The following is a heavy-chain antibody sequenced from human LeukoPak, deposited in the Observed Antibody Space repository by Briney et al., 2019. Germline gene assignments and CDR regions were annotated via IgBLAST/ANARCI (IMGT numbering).Heavy chain of an antibody. CDR2: INSDGSST. D-gene: IGHD6-13*01. CDR3: AKDKLGAIAATGLFDY. V-gene: IGHV3-74*01. J-gene: IGHJ4*02. Sequence: GGSLRLSCAASGFTFSSYWMHWVRQAPGKGLVWVSRINSDGSSTSYADSVKGRFTISRDNAKNSLYLQMNSLRAEDTALYYCAKDKLGAIAATGLFDYWGQGTLVTVSS. CDR1: GFTFSSYW.